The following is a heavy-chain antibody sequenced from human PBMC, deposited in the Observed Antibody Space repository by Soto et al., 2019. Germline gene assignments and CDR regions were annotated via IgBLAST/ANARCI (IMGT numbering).Heavy chain of an antibody. CDR3: ARQGYYFDY. CDR2: IYYSGST. Sequence: SETLSLTCTVSGGSISSSSYYWGWIRQPPGKGLEWIGSIYYSGSTYYNPSLKSRVTISVDTSKNQFSLKLSSVTAADTAVCYCARQGYYFDYWGQGTLVTVSS. V-gene: IGHV4-39*01. CDR1: GGSISSSSYY. J-gene: IGHJ4*02.